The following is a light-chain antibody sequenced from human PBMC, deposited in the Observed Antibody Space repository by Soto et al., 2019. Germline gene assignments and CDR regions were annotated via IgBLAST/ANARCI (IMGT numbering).Light chain of an antibody. CDR2: EVS. J-gene: IGLJ2*01. Sequence: QSVLTQPASVSGSPGQSITISCTGTSSDVGGYNYVSWYQHHPGKAPKLMIYEVSNRPSGVSNRFSGSKSGNTASLTISGLQTEDEDDYYCSSYTTSSTRIFGGGTKLTVL. CDR3: SSYTTSSTRI. CDR1: SSDVGGYNY. V-gene: IGLV2-14*01.